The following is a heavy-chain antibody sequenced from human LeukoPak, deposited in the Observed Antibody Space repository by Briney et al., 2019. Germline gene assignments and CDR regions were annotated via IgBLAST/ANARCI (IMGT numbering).Heavy chain of an antibody. Sequence: GASVKVSCKASGGTFSSYAISWVRQAPGQGLEWMGGIIPIFGTANYAQKFQGRVTITTDDSTSTAYMELSSLRSEDTAVYYCARASGESYSYGYYYYYYMDVWGKGTTVTVSS. V-gene: IGHV1-69*05. CDR2: IIPIFGTA. CDR3: ARASGESYSYGYYYYYYMDV. CDR1: GGTFSSYA. D-gene: IGHD5-18*01. J-gene: IGHJ6*03.